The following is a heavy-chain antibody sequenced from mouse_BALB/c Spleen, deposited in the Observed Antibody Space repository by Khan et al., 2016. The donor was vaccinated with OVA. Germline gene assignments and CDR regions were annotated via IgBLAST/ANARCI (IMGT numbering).Heavy chain of an antibody. V-gene: IGHV5-6-5*01. CDR3: ARDYWFAY. CDR1: GFTFSNYG. J-gene: IGHJ3*01. CDR2: ISSGDTT. Sequence: DVMLVESGGGLVKPGGSLKLSCAASGFTFSNYGVSWVRQTPEKRLEWVASISSGDTTYYLDSVKGRFTLSRDNARNILYLQMSSLRSEDTAMYYCARDYWFAYWGQGTLVTVSA.